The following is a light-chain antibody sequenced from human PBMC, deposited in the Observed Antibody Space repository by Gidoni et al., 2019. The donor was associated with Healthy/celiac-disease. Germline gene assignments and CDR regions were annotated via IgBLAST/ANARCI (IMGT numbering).Light chain of an antibody. V-gene: IGLV1-44*01. CDR3: AAWDDSLNGHWV. J-gene: IGLJ3*02. CDR2: SNN. Sequence: QSVLTQPPSASGTPGQRVTISCSGSSSNIGSNPVNWYQQLPGTAPKVLIYSNNQRPSGVTDRFSGSKSGTSASLAISGLQSEDEADYYCAAWDDSLNGHWVFGGGTKLTVL. CDR1: SSNIGSNP.